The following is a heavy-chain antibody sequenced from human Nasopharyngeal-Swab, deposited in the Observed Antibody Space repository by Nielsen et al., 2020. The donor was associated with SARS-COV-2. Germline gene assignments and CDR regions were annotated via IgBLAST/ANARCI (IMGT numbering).Heavy chain of an antibody. CDR2: ISYDGSNK. V-gene: IGHV3-30*04. J-gene: IGHJ4*02. CDR1: GFTFSSYA. CDR3: ARARGGSYYSPFDY. Sequence: GESLKISCAASGFTFSSYAMHWVRQAPGKGLEWVAVISYDGSNKYYAESVKGRFTISRDNSKNTLYLQMNRLRAEDTAVFYCARARGGSYYSPFDYWGQGTLVTVSS. D-gene: IGHD1-26*01.